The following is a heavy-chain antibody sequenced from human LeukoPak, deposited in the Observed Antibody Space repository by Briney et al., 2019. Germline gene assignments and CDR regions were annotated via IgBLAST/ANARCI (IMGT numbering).Heavy chain of an antibody. D-gene: IGHD4-17*01. CDR2: IYYSGST. CDR3: ARTYGDYDDAFDV. V-gene: IGHV4-39*01. Sequence: PSETLSLTCTVSGGSISSSTYYWGWIRQPPGKGLEWIGSIYYSGSTYNNPPLESRVTIFVDTSKNQFSLKLSSVTATDTAVYYCARTYGDYDDAFDVWGQGTMVTVSS. J-gene: IGHJ3*01. CDR1: GGSISSSTYY.